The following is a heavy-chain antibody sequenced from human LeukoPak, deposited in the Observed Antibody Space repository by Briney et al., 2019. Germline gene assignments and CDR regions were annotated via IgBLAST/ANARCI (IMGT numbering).Heavy chain of an antibody. CDR3: AREGQLVRYFQH. Sequence: ASVKVSCEASGYTFTSYGISWVRQAPGQGLEWMGWISAYNGNTNYAQKLQGRVTMTTDISTSTAYMELRSLRSDDTAVYYCAREGQLVRYFQHWGQGTLVTVSS. CDR1: GYTFTSYG. D-gene: IGHD6-6*01. V-gene: IGHV1-18*01. J-gene: IGHJ1*01. CDR2: ISAYNGNT.